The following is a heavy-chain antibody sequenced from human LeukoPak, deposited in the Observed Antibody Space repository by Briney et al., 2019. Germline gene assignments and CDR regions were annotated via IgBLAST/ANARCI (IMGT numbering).Heavy chain of an antibody. J-gene: IGHJ4*02. V-gene: IGHV4-34*01. D-gene: IGHD1-26*01. Sequence: SETLSLTCAVYGGSFSGYYWSWIRQPPGKGLEWIGEINHSGSTNYNPSLKSRVTISVDTSKNQFSLKLSSVTAADTAVYYCAGWSGSYVDYWGRGTLVTVSS. CDR1: GGSFSGYY. CDR3: AGWSGSYVDY. CDR2: INHSGST.